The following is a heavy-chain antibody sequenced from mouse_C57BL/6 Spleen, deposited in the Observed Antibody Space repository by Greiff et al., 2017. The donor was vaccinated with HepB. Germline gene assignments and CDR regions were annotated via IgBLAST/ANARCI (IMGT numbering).Heavy chain of an antibody. Sequence: EVQLVESGGGLVKPGGSLKLSCAASGFTFSDYGMHWVRQAPEKGLEWVAYISSGSSTIYYADTVKGRFIISRDNAKNTLFLQMTSLRSEDTAMYYCARGLVYYDYDSWFAYWGQGTLVTVSA. CDR2: ISSGSSTI. CDR1: GFTFSDYG. D-gene: IGHD2-4*01. CDR3: ARGLVYYDYDSWFAY. J-gene: IGHJ3*01. V-gene: IGHV5-17*01.